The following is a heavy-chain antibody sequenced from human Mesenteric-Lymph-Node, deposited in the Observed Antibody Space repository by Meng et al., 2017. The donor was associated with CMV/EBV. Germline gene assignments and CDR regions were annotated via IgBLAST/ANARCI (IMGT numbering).Heavy chain of an antibody. D-gene: IGHD3-22*01. J-gene: IGHJ4*02. CDR1: GFSLNDRGMC. V-gene: IGHV2-70*13. CDR3: ARVRHDSSGYYPLFDF. CDR2: IDWGAGK. Sequence: SGPTLVKPTQTLTLTCSFSGFSLNDRGMCVSWVRQSPGKALEWLAVIDWGAGKWYSTSLKTRLTISMDTSKNQVVLKMTNVDPADTATYYCARVRHDSSGYYPLFDFWGQGTLVTVSS.